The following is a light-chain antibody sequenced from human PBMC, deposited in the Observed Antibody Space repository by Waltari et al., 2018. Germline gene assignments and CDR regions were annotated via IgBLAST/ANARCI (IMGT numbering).Light chain of an antibody. J-gene: IGKJ4*01. CDR2: WAS. CDR3: QQYCTTPLT. Sequence: DIVMTQSPDSLAVSLGERATINCKSSQSVLFSLNNKNYLAWYQQKPGQPPKLRIYWASTRESGVPDRFSGSESGTDFNLTISSLQAEDVAVYYCQQYCTTPLTFGGGTKVEIK. CDR1: QSVLFSLNNKNY. V-gene: IGKV4-1*01.